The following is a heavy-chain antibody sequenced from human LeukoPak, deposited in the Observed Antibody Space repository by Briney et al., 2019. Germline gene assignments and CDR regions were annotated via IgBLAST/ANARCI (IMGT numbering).Heavy chain of an antibody. J-gene: IGHJ4*02. V-gene: IGHV3-23*01. CDR3: AKSLSYIRTYGY. Sequence: PGGSLRLSCAASGFTFSSHAMSWVRQAPGKGLEWVSAISGSGGSTYYADSVKGRFTTSRDNSKNTLYLQMNSLRAEDTAVYYCAKSLSYIRTYGYWGQGTLVTVSS. CDR2: ISGSGGST. CDR1: GFTFSSHA. D-gene: IGHD3-10*01.